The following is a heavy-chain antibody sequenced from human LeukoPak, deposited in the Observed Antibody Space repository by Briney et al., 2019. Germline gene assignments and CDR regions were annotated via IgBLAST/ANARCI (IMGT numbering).Heavy chain of an antibody. V-gene: IGHV4-4*02. CDR3: ARGPYGDYLYYYYYYYMDV. CDR1: GGSISSSNW. D-gene: IGHD4-17*01. CDR2: IYHSGST. J-gene: IGHJ6*03. Sequence: PSGTLSLTCAVSGGSISSSNWWSWVRQPPGKGLEWIGEIYHSGSTNYNPSLKSRVTISVDKSKNQFSLKLSSVTAADTAVYYCARGPYGDYLYYYYYYYMDVWGKGTTVTVSS.